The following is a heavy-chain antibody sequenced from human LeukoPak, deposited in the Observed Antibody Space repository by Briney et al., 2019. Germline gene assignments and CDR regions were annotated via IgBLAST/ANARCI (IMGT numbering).Heavy chain of an antibody. V-gene: IGHV3-53*01. CDR2: IYSGGST. J-gene: IGHJ4*02. CDR1: GFTVSSNY. CDR3: ARDLGDFGGDY. Sequence: PGGSLRLSCAASGFTVSSNYMSWVRQAPGKGLGWVSVIYSGGSTYYADSVKGRFTISRDNSKNTLYLQMNSLRAEDTAVYYCARDLGDFGGDYWGQGTPVTVSS. D-gene: IGHD3-10*01.